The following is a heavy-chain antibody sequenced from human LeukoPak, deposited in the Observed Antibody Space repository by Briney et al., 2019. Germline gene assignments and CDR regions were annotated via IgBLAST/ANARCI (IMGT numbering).Heavy chain of an antibody. J-gene: IGHJ4*02. D-gene: IGHD2-21*01. Sequence: GGSLRLSCAASGFTFSTYGMHWVRQAPGKGLEWVAVISYDGSNEYYADSVKGRFTISRDNSKNILYLQMSSLRAEDTTVYYCAKEFNRGLPDYWGQGTLVTVPS. CDR3: AKEFNRGLPDY. CDR1: GFTFSTYG. V-gene: IGHV3-30*18. CDR2: ISYDGSNE.